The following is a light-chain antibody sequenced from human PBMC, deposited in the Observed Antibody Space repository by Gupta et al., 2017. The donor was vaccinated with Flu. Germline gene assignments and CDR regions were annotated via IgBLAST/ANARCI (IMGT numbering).Light chain of an antibody. J-gene: IGKJ2*01. CDR1: QDIRNY. V-gene: IGKV1-16*02. CDR2: GAY. CDR3: QQYSNYPYT. Sequence: DIHMTQSPSSLSASVGDRVTITCRASQDIRNYLAWFRQRPGKAPESLIFGAYSLESGVPSKFSGSGSGTKFTLTISSLQPDDFTVYYCQQYSNYPYTFGQGTKLEIK.